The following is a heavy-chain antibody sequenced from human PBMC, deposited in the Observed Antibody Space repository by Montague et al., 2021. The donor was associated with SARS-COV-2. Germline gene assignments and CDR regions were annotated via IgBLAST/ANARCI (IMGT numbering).Heavy chain of an antibody. CDR1: GGSVTSSTYY. Sequence: SETLSLTCTVSGGSVTSSTYYWIWFRQRTGMGLVWFVFIYSSGSTAHCPSLQNRLTMSIYTSKNQLSLRLISATAADTDVYYWAKGSGYPWGRGTRVAVSS. CDR3: AKGSGYP. J-gene: IGHJ2*01. CDR2: IYSSGST. D-gene: IGHD6-25*01. V-gene: IGHV4-61*01.